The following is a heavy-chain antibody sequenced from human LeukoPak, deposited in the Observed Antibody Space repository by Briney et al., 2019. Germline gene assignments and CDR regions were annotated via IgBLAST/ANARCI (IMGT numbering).Heavy chain of an antibody. Sequence: ASVKVSCKASGYTFTSYDINWVRQATGQGLEWMGWMNPNSGNTGYAQKFQGRVTMTRNTSISTAYMELSSLRSEDTAVYYCARSDTAMVYFDYWGQGTLVTASS. J-gene: IGHJ4*02. CDR1: GYTFTSYD. D-gene: IGHD5-18*01. V-gene: IGHV1-8*01. CDR2: MNPNSGNT. CDR3: ARSDTAMVYFDY.